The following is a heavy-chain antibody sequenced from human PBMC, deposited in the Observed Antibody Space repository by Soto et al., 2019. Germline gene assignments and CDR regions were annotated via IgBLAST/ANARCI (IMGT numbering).Heavy chain of an antibody. D-gene: IGHD1-26*01. CDR1: GGSISSYY. CDR3: ARDSLIVGATGYYYGMDV. CDR2: IYYSGST. Sequence: PSETLSLTCTVSGGSISSYYWSWIRQPPGKGLEWIGYIYYSGSTNYNPSLKSRVTISVDTSKNQFSLKLSSVTAADTAVYYCARDSLIVGATGYYYGMDVWGQGTTVTVSS. V-gene: IGHV4-59*01. J-gene: IGHJ6*02.